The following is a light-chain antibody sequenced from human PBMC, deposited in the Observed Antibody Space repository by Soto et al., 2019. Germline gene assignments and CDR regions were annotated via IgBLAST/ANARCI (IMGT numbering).Light chain of an antibody. CDR3: QQLNTLPFT. V-gene: IGKV1-9*01. J-gene: IGKJ5*01. CDR1: HDISTY. Sequence: DIQLTQSPSLLSASVGDRVTITCRASHDISTYLAWYQQKPGKAPKLMIYEASTLQSGVPSRFRGSGSGTEFTLTISGLMPEDFETYHCQQLNTLPFTFGQGTRLEI. CDR2: EAS.